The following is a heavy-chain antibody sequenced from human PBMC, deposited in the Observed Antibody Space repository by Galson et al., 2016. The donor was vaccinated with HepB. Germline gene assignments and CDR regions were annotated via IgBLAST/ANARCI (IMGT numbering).Heavy chain of an antibody. D-gene: IGHD3-3*01. CDR3: ARGDTLFGILKFTY. Sequence: SVKVSCKASGGTFRNYAVSWVRQAPGQGLEWMGAIIPILGSANYAQNLQGRVTIIADESTSTVYMELSSLRSEDTAVYYCARGDTLFGILKFTYWGQGTLVTVSS. J-gene: IGHJ4*02. CDR1: GGTFRNYA. V-gene: IGHV1-69*13. CDR2: IIPILGSA.